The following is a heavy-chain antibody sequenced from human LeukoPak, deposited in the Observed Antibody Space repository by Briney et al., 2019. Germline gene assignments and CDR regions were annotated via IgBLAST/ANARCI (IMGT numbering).Heavy chain of an antibody. D-gene: IGHD5-18*01. CDR1: GYSFTSYW. CDR3: ARQPGYCYGYNWFDP. V-gene: IGHV5-51*01. CDR2: IYPGDSDT. J-gene: IGHJ5*02. Sequence: GESLKISCKGSGYSFTSYWIGWVRQMPGKGLEWMGIIYPGDSDTRYSPSFQGQVTISADKSISTAYLQWSSLKASDTAMYYCARQPGYCYGYNWFDPWGQGTLVTVSS.